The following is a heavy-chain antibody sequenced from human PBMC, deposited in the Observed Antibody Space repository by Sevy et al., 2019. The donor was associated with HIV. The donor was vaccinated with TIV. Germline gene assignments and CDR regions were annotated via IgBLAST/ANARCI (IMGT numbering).Heavy chain of an antibody. CDR1: GFTFSSYG. D-gene: IGHD2-15*01. V-gene: IGHV3-30*02. CDR3: AKDGASGYGGNFYYYGMDV. Sequence: GGSLRLSCAASGFTFSSYGMHWVHQAPGKGLEWVAFIRYDGSNKYYADSVKGRFTISRDNSKNTLYLQMNSLRAEDTAVYYCAKDGASGYGGNFYYYGMDVWGQGTTVTVSS. CDR2: IRYDGSNK. J-gene: IGHJ6*02.